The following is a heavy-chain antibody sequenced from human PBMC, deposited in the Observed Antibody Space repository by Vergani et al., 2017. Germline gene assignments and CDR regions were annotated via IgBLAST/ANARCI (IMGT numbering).Heavy chain of an antibody. D-gene: IGHD3-9*01. CDR2: IIPIFGTA. CDR3: ARDHYDILTRSQYWYFDL. V-gene: IGHV1-69*12. J-gene: IGHJ2*01. CDR1: GGTFSSYA. Sequence: QVQLVQSGAEVKKPGSSVKVSCKASGGTFSSYAISWVRQAPGQGLEWMGGIIPIFGTANYAQKFQGRVTITADESTSTAYMELSSLRSEDTAIFYCARDHYDILTRSQYWYFDLWGRGTLVTVSS.